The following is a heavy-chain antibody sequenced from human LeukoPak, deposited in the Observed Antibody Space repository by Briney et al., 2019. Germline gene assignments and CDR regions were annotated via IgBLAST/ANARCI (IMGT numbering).Heavy chain of an antibody. CDR2: TNEAGGDK. CDR3: AIATTGRGAFGS. CDR1: GFTFSDLW. D-gene: IGHD1-1*01. Sequence: GGSLRLSCAASGFTFSDLWMSWVRQAPGKGLECVASTNEAGGDKYYVDSVKGPFTISRDNSKNSLSLQMNSLTAEDTAIYYCAIATTGRGAFGSWGQGTLVSVSS. V-gene: IGHV3-7*01. J-gene: IGHJ4*02.